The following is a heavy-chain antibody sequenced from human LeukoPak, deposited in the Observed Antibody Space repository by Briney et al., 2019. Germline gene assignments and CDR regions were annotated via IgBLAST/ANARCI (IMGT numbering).Heavy chain of an antibody. CDR3: ARDVHGDYGSGWFDP. V-gene: IGHV1-69*05. CDR1: GGTFNNSA. D-gene: IGHD4-17*01. J-gene: IGHJ5*02. CDR2: IMPLFGTA. Sequence: SVKVSCKTSGGTFNNSAISWVRQAPGQGLEWLGGIMPLFGTAGYAQKFQVRVTITKDESTRTVYLELTSLTSDDTAVYYCARDVHGDYGSGWFDPWGQGTLVSVSS.